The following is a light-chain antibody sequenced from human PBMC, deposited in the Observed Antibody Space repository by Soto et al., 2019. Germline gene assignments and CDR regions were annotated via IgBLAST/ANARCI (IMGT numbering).Light chain of an antibody. V-gene: IGLV2-14*01. Sequence: QSVLTQPASVSGSPGQSITISCTGTSSDVGGYNYVSWYQQHPGKAPKLMIYDVSNRPSGVSNRFSGSKSGNTASLTISGLQAEDEADYYCGSYTSTYYVFATGTKVTVL. CDR2: DVS. CDR1: SSDVGGYNY. J-gene: IGLJ1*01. CDR3: GSYTSTYYV.